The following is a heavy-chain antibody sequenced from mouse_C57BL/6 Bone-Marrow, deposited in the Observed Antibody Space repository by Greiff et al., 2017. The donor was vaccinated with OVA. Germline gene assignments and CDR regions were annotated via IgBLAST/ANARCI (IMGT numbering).Heavy chain of an antibody. Sequence: EVQVVESGGGLVQPGGSLKLSCSASGFTFSDYGMAWVRQAPRKGPEWVAFISNLAYSIYYADTVTGRFTISRENAKNTLYLEMSSLRSEDTAMYYCARWRGGFAYWGQGTLVTVSA. CDR2: ISNLAYSI. J-gene: IGHJ3*01. CDR3: ARWRGGFAY. CDR1: GFTFSDYG. V-gene: IGHV5-15*01.